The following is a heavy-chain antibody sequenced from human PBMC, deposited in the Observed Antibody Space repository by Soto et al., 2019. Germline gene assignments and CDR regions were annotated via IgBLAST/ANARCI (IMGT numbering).Heavy chain of an antibody. CDR1: GFSVRTNY. Sequence: EVQLVETGGGLIQPGGSLRLSCAASGFSVRTNYMSWVRQAPGKGLDWVSVFESGGSIYYADSVKGRFIMSRDYAKNTVELQMYSPRVEDTGVYYCARAGVTPHFFDYWGQGTLVTVSS. CDR3: ARAGVTPHFFDY. J-gene: IGHJ4*02. V-gene: IGHV3-53*02. CDR2: FESGGSI. D-gene: IGHD3-3*02.